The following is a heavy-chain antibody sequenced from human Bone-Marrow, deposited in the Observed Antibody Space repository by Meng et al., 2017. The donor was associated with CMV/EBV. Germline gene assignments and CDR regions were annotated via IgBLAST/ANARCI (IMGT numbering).Heavy chain of an antibody. V-gene: IGHV1-2*02. J-gene: IGHJ4*02. CDR3: TRVGDSGFGLDY. Sequence: VPPVQSGADVKKPGAPGKVSCKASGYTVSTYFIHWFRQAPGQGLQWMGWLNPYSGDTHFAQKFQGRVTMTSDTSTNAVYMDLSSLSYDDTAIYFCTRVGDSGFGLDYWGQGTLVTVSS. CDR2: LNPYSGDT. CDR1: GYTVSTYF. D-gene: IGHD2-21*02.